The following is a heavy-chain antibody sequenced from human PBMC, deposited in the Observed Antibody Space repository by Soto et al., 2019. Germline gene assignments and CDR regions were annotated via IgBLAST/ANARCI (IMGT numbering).Heavy chain of an antibody. J-gene: IGHJ4*02. CDR1: GFTFSSYS. D-gene: IGHD3-10*01. V-gene: IGHV3-48*01. CDR2: ISSSSSTI. CDR3: ARANYYGSPGDFAC. Sequence: EVQLVESGGGLVQPGGSLRLSCAASGFTFSSYSMNWVRQAPGKGLEWVSYISSSSSTIYYADSVKGRFTISRDNAKNPLYLQINSLRAEDTAVYYCARANYYGSPGDFACWGQGTLVTVSS.